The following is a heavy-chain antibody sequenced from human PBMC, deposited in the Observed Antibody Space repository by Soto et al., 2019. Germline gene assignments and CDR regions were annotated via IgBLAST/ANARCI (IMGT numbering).Heavy chain of an antibody. J-gene: IGHJ5*02. V-gene: IGHV1-3*01. Sequence: ASVKVSCKASGYTFTSYAMHWVRQAPGQRLEWMGWINAGNGNTKYSQKFQGRVTITRDTSASTAYMELSSLRPEDTAVYYCARAVVVTATSSGFDPWGQGTLVTVLL. CDR3: ARAVVVTATSSGFDP. CDR1: GYTFTSYA. D-gene: IGHD2-21*02. CDR2: INAGNGNT.